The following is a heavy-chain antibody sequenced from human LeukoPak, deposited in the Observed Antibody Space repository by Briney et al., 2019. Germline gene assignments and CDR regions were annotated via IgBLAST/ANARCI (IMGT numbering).Heavy chain of an antibody. CDR2: IYSGGST. D-gene: IGHD3-22*01. Sequence: PGGSLRLSCAASGVTVSSNYMSWVRQAPGKGLEWVSVIYSGGSTYYADSVKGRFTISRDNSKNTLYLQMNSLRAEDTAVYYCGRDPASDSSGYYNGYWGQGTLVTVSS. CDR3: GRDPASDSSGYYNGY. V-gene: IGHV3-66*01. J-gene: IGHJ4*02. CDR1: GVTVSSNY.